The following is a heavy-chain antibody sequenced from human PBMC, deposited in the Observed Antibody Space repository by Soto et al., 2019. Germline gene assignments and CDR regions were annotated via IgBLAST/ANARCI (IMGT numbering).Heavy chain of an antibody. D-gene: IGHD6-13*01. CDR1: GGSISSSSYY. J-gene: IGHJ6*03. Sequence: PSETLSLTCTVSGGSISSSSYYWGWIRQPPGKGLEWIGSIYNSGSTYYKPSLKSRVTISVDTSKKQFSLKLSSVTAADTAVYYCACPIAAAGTGRILHYYYYMDVWGKGTTVTVSS. CDR3: ACPIAAAGTGRILHYYYYMDV. V-gene: IGHV4-39*01. CDR2: IYNSGST.